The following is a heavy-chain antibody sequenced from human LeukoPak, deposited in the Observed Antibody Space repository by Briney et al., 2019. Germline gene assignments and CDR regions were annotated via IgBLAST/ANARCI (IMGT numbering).Heavy chain of an antibody. CDR1: GGTFSSYA. Sequence: SVKVSCTASGGTFSSYAISWVRQAPGQGLEWMGRIIPILGIANYAQKFQGRVMITADKSTSTAYMELSSLRSEDTAVYYCARVAYYYDSSVEYWGQGTLVTVSS. V-gene: IGHV1-69*04. CDR3: ARVAYYYDSSVEY. CDR2: IIPILGIA. J-gene: IGHJ4*02. D-gene: IGHD3-22*01.